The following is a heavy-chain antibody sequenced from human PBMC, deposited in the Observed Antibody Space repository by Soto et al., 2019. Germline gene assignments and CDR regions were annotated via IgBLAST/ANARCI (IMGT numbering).Heavy chain of an antibody. CDR2: IYSGGST. Sequence: GGSLRLSCAASGFTVSSNYMSWVRQAPGKGLEWVSVIYSGGSTYYADSVKGRFTISRDNSKNTLYLQMNSLRAEDTAVYYCARVISPFGYTYGGIAMGGMDVWGQGTTVTVSS. J-gene: IGHJ6*02. CDR3: ARVISPFGYTYGGIAMGGMDV. V-gene: IGHV3-53*01. D-gene: IGHD4-17*01. CDR1: GFTVSSNY.